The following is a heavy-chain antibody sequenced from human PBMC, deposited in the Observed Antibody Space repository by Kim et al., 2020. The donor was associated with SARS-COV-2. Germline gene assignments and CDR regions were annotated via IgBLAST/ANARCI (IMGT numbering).Heavy chain of an antibody. CDR1: GGTFSSYA. V-gene: IGHV1-69*04. CDR2: IIPILGIA. J-gene: IGHJ6*03. CDR3: ARDSAGRYYYYMDG. Sequence: SVKVSCKASGGTFSSYAISWVRQAPGQGLEWMGRIIPILGIANYAQKFQGRVTITADKSTSTAHMELSSLRSEDTAVYYCARDSAGRYYYYMDGCGKGT.